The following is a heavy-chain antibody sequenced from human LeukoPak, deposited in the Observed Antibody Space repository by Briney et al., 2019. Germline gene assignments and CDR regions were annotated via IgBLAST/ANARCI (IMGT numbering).Heavy chain of an antibody. CDR2: IYSGGST. J-gene: IGHJ6*02. CDR1: GFTVSSNY. V-gene: IGHV3-66*01. CDR3: AREEWELPFYYYYYGMDV. D-gene: IGHD1-26*01. Sequence: GGSLRLSCAASGFTVSSNYMSWVRQAPGKGLEWVSVIYSGGSTYYADSVKGRFTISRDNSKSTLYLQMNSLRAEDTAVYYCAREEWELPFYYYYYGMDVWGQGTTVTVSS.